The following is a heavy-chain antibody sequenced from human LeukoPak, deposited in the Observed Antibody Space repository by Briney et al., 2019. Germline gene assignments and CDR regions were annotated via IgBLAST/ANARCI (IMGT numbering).Heavy chain of an antibody. CDR3: ARDMLVPAAPQINWFDP. J-gene: IGHJ5*02. Sequence: ASVKVSCKVSGYTLTELSMHWVRQAPGKGLEWMGGFDPEDGETIYAQKFQGRVTMTRDTSTSTVYMELSSLRSEDTAVYYCARDMLVPAAPQINWFDPWGQGTLVTVSS. CDR2: FDPEDGET. CDR1: GYTLTELS. V-gene: IGHV1-24*01. D-gene: IGHD2-2*01.